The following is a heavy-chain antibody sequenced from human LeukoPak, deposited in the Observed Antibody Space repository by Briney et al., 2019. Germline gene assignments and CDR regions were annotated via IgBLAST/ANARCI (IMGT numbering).Heavy chain of an antibody. Sequence: RASVKVSCKVSGYTLTGLSMHWVRQTPGKGLEWMGGFDPEDGETIYAQKFQGRVTMTEDTSTDTAYMELSSLRSEDTAAYYCARDYIAAAVYDYWGQGTLVTVSS. CDR1: GYTLTGLS. CDR3: ARDYIAAAVYDY. CDR2: FDPEDGET. J-gene: IGHJ4*02. V-gene: IGHV1-24*01. D-gene: IGHD6-13*01.